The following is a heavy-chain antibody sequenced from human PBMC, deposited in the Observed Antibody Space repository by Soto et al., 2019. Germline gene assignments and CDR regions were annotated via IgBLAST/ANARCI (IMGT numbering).Heavy chain of an antibody. J-gene: IGHJ6*02. CDR2: IIPIFGTA. D-gene: IGHD1-26*01. Sequence: VKVSCKASGGTFSSYAISWVRQAPGQGLEWMGGIIPIFGTANYAQKFQGRVTITADKSTSTAYMELSSLRSEDTAVYYCARLEATGYYYGMDVWGQGTTVTVSS. CDR1: GGTFSSYA. CDR3: ARLEATGYYYGMDV. V-gene: IGHV1-69*06.